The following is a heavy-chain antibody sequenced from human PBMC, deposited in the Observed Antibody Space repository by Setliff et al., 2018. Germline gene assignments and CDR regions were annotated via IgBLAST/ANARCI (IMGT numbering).Heavy chain of an antibody. V-gene: IGHV4-59*01. CDR3: ARDTRIGDYYYYYGIDV. J-gene: IGHJ6*02. Sequence: SETLSLTCTVSNGSINDYFWTWIRQPPGKGLEWIGYISNSGITKYNPALKGRVSISLDTSNNQFSLRLSSVTAADTALYYCARDTRIGDYYYYYGIDVWGQGTTVTVSS. CDR2: ISNSGIT. CDR1: NGSINDYF. D-gene: IGHD2-15*01.